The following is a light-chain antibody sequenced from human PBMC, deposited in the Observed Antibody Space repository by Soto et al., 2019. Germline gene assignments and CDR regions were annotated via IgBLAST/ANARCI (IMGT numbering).Light chain of an antibody. CDR2: GAS. CDR3: HQYDSSQCT. Sequence: EIVMTQSPCTLSSSPGERATLSCRASQSVSNNYFAWYQQKPGQAPRLLFYGASSRATGIPDRFSGSGSWTDFTLTIIGREPEDFAVYFCHQYDSSQCTFGGGTKVDI. V-gene: IGKV3-20*01. CDR1: QSVSNNY. J-gene: IGKJ4*01.